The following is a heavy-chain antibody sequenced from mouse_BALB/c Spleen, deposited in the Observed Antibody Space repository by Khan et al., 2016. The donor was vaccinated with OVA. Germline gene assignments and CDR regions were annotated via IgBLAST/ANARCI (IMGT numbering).Heavy chain of an antibody. V-gene: IGHV3-2*02. CDR3: AISVTITTVVATYFYY. CDR1: GYSITSDYA. D-gene: IGHD1-1*01. J-gene: IGHJ2*01. CDR2: IRYRGRT. Sequence: EVQLQESGPGLVKPSQSLSHTCTVTGYSITSDYAWNWIRQFPGNKLEWMGYIRYRGRTSDNPALKSRISSTRETSKNQVFQQLNTVTNEDTARYYTAISVTITTVVATYFYYFCQGTTLTVSS.